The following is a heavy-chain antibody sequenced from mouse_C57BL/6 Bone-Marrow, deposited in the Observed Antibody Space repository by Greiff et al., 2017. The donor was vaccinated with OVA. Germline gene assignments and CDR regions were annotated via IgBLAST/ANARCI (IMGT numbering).Heavy chain of an antibody. Sequence: KLVESGGGLVQPGGSLQLSCAASGFTFSDFYMYWIRQTPEKRLEWVAYISNGGGSTYYPDTVKGRFTISRDNAKNTLYLQMSRLKSEDTAMYYCARLDAMDYWGQGTSVTVSS. CDR1: GFTFSDFY. CDR3: ARLDAMDY. V-gene: IGHV5-12*01. J-gene: IGHJ4*01. CDR2: ISNGGGST.